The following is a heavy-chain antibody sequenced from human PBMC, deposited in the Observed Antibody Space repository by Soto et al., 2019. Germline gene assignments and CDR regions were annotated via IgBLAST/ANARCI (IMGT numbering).Heavy chain of an antibody. J-gene: IGHJ4*02. CDR3: ARGPRIQGDYDILTGNSPFDY. V-gene: IGHV3-66*01. CDR1: GFTVSSNY. D-gene: IGHD3-9*01. CDR2: IYSGGST. Sequence: GGSLRLSCAASGFTVSSNYMSWVRQAPGKGLEWVSVIYSGGSTYYADSVKGRFTISRDNSKNTLYLQMNSLRAEDTAVYYCARGPRIQGDYDILTGNSPFDYWGQGTLVTVSS.